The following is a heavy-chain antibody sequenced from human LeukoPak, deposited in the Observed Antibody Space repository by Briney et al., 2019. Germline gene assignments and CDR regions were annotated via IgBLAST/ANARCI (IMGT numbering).Heavy chain of an antibody. CDR2: INSNSGDT. V-gene: IGHV1-2*02. D-gene: IGHD3-22*01. Sequence: TSVTVSFTSSGYTFIDYYMHWVRQAPGQGLEGLGWINSNSGDTNYAQKFQGRVTMTRDTSISTAYMELSGLRSDDTAVYFCARDRGSSAYSHYYYGMDVWGQGTTVTVSS. CDR1: GYTFIDYY. J-gene: IGHJ6*02. CDR3: ARDRGSSAYSHYYYGMDV.